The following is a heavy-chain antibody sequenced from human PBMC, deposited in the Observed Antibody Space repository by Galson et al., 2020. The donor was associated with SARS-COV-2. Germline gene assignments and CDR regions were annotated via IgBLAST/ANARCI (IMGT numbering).Heavy chain of an antibody. CDR3: ARLHYGEYAPEAFDI. CDR1: GTSISSSSYP. V-gene: IGHV4-30-2*01. CDR2: ISQSGGT. J-gene: IGHJ3*02. D-gene: IGHD4-17*01. Sequence: SETLSLTCAASGTSISSSSYPWNWLPQPPGKGLESIGHISQSGGTYYNPSLKSRVTISGDRSKNQFSLRLSSVTAADTAVYYCARLHYGEYAPEAFDIWGPGTRVTVAS.